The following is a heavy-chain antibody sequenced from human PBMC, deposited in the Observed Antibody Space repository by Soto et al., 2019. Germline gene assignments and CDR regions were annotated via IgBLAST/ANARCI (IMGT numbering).Heavy chain of an antibody. CDR1: GFTFSSYD. J-gene: IGHJ6*02. V-gene: IGHV3-21*01. CDR3: AKAMGGYYYDSSGYSSYYGMDV. D-gene: IGHD3-22*01. CDR2: ISSSSSYL. Sequence: PGGSPRLSCAASGFTFSSYDMNWVRQAPGKGLEWVSFISSSSSYLYYADSVKGRFTISRDNAKNSLYLQMNSLRAEDTAVYYCAKAMGGYYYDSSGYSSYYGMDVWGQGTTVTVSS.